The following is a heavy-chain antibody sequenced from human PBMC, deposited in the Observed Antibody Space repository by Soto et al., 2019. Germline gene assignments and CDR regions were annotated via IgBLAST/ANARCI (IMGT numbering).Heavy chain of an antibody. CDR1: GGAISSYH. Sequence: SETLSLTCSVPGGAISSYHWSWVRQPAGEGLEWIGRVFSSGSTNYNASLKSRVTMSIDTSKNEVSLTLRSVTAADTAVYYCARVAFSYFGMDVWGPGTKVTVSS. D-gene: IGHD3-3*02. CDR2: VFSSGST. J-gene: IGHJ6*02. CDR3: ARVAFSYFGMDV. V-gene: IGHV4-4*07.